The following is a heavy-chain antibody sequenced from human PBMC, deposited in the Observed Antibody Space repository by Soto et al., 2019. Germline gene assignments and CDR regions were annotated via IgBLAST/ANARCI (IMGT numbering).Heavy chain of an antibody. CDR2: IYYSGST. Sequence: SETLSLTCTVSGGSISSSSYYWGWIRQPPGKGLEWIGSIYYSGSTYYNPSLKSRVTISVDTSKNQFSLKLSSVTAEDTAVYYCARRSRRLPTDYFDYWGQGTLVTVSS. CDR1: GGSISSSSYY. V-gene: IGHV4-39*01. J-gene: IGHJ4*02. D-gene: IGHD6-25*01. CDR3: ARRSRRLPTDYFDY.